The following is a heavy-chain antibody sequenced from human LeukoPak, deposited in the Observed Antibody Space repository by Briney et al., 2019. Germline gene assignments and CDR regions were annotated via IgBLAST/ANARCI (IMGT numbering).Heavy chain of an antibody. V-gene: IGHV3-33*01. J-gene: IGHJ4*02. CDR3: ARSLNGDPPDFDY. CDR1: GFIFSSYG. D-gene: IGHD4-17*01. CDR2: IWYDGSNK. Sequence: GRSLRLSCAASGFIFSSYGIHWVRKAPGKGLEWVAAIWYDGSNKYYADSVKGRFTISRDNSKNTLYLQMNSLRAEDTAVYYCARSLNGDPPDFDYWGQGTLVTVSS.